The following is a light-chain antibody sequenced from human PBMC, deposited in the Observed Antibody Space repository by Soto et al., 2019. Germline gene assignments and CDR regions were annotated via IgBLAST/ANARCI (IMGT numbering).Light chain of an antibody. CDR1: SSDVGGYNY. Sequence: QSVLTQPASVSGSPGQSISSSCTGTSSDVGGYNYVSWYQQHPGKAPKLMIYEVSNRPSGVSNRFSGSKSGNTASLTISGLQAEDEADYYCSSYTRSNTLPFVFGTGTKVTVL. V-gene: IGLV2-14*01. J-gene: IGLJ1*01. CDR3: SSYTRSNTLPFV. CDR2: EVS.